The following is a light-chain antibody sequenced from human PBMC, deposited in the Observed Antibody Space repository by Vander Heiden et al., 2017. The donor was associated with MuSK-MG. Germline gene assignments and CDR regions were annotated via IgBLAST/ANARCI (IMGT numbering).Light chain of an antibody. V-gene: IGKV3-15*01. CDR3: QQYSQWPPVT. CDR2: GAS. Sequence: EVMMTQSQVTLSVSPGESASLSCRASQNVGNSVAWYQQKPGQAPRLLIYGASTRATAIPARFSGSGSGTAFTLTINSLQSEDSAVYYCQQYSQWPPVTLGGGTKVEI. J-gene: IGKJ4*01. CDR1: QNVGNS.